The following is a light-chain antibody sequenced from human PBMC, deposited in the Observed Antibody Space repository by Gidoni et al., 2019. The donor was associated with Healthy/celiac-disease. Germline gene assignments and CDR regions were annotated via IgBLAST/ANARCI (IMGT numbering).Light chain of an antibody. CDR1: SPNIGTGYD. CDR2: GNS. CDR3: QSYDSSLSEV. Sequence: QSVLTPPPSVSGAPAQWVTISCTGSSPNIGTGYDLHWDQQLPGTAPKLLIYGNSKRPSGVPDRFSGSKSGTSASLAITGLQAEDEADYYCQSYDSSLSEVFGTGTKVTVL. J-gene: IGLJ1*01. V-gene: IGLV1-40*01.